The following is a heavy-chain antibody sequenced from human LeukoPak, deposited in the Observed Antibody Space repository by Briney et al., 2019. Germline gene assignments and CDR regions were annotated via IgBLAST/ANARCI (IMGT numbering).Heavy chain of an antibody. V-gene: IGHV4-4*02. D-gene: IGHD6-13*01. CDR3: ASGGSGGSTAAGNFDY. CDR1: GGSISSSNW. Sequence: SETLSLTCAVSGGSISSSNWWSWVRQPPGKGLEWIGEIYHSGSTNYNPSLKSRVTISVDKSKNQFSLKLSSVTAADTAVYYCASGGSGGSTAAGNFDYWGQGTLVTVSS. CDR2: IYHSGST. J-gene: IGHJ4*02.